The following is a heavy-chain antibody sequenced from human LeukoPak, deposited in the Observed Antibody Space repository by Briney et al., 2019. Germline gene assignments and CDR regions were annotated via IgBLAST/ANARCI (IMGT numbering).Heavy chain of an antibody. J-gene: IGHJ4*02. D-gene: IGHD2-2*01. Sequence: GGSLRLACAASALTFNIYEMDWVRQAPVKGLELLSYISTSATTIYYADSVKGRFTISRDNAKNSLYLQMNSLRAEDTAVYYCARETDSTLFDYWGQGTLVTVSS. CDR2: ISTSATTI. V-gene: IGHV3-48*03. CDR3: ARETDSTLFDY. CDR1: ALTFNIYE.